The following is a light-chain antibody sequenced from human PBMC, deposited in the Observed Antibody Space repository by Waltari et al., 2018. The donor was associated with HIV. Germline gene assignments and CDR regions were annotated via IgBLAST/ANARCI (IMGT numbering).Light chain of an antibody. CDR3: QQRSNWPPIT. Sequence: EIVLTHSPATLSLSPGERATLSCRASQSVSSYLAWYQQKPGQAPRLLIYDASNRATGIPARFSGSGSGTDFTLTISSLEPEDFAVYYCQQRSNWPPITFGQG. V-gene: IGKV3-11*01. CDR2: DAS. CDR1: QSVSSY. J-gene: IGKJ5*01.